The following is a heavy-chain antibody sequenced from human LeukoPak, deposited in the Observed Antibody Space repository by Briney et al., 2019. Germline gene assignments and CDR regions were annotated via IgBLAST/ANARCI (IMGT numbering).Heavy chain of an antibody. J-gene: IGHJ4*02. D-gene: IGHD5-24*01. Sequence: GASVKVSCKASGYTFSGYYMHWVRQAHGQGLEWMGWINPNSGGTNYVQKFQGRVTMTRDTSISTAYMELSRLRSDDTAVYYCARAQRWLQVDYWGQGTLVTVSS. CDR3: ARAQRWLQVDY. CDR1: GYTFSGYY. CDR2: INPNSGGT. V-gene: IGHV1-2*02.